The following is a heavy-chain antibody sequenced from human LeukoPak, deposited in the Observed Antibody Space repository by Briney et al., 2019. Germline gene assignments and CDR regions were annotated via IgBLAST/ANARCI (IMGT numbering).Heavy chain of an antibody. D-gene: IGHD4-23*01. CDR2: ITSNGGTT. J-gene: IGHJ4*02. CDR1: GFTFSRYG. CDR3: ARGIRWASDY. Sequence: GGSLRLSCAASGFTFSRYGMVWVRQAPGKGLEYVLGITSNGGTTYYGNSVKGRFTISRDNSKDTLYLQMGSLRTEDMAVYYCARGIRWASDYWGQGTLVTVAS. V-gene: IGHV3-64*01.